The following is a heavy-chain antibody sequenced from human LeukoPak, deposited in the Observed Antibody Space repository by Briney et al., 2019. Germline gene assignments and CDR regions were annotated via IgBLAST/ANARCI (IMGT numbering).Heavy chain of an antibody. V-gene: IGHV4-39*01. Sequence: SETLSLTCTVSGGSISSSSYYWGWIRQPPGKGLEWIGSIYYSGSTYYNPSLKSRVTISVDTSKNQFSLKLSSVTAADTAVYYCAVEQWVVRDNLFDPWGQGTLVTVSS. CDR3: AVEQWVVRDNLFDP. D-gene: IGHD6-19*01. J-gene: IGHJ5*02. CDR1: GGSISSSSYY. CDR2: IYYSGST.